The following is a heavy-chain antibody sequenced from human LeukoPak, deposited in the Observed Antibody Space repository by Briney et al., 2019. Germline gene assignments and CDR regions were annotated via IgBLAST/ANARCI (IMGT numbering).Heavy chain of an antibody. CDR2: IYSDGGT. V-gene: IGHV3-66*01. J-gene: IGHJ3*02. Sequence: PGGSLRLSCASSRFTVSGNYMTWVRQAPGKGLEWVSVIYSDGGTYYADSVKGRFTISRDNSKNTLYLQMISLRAEDTAVYYCARGFAEVVTTAFDIWGQGTMVTVSS. D-gene: IGHD2-21*02. CDR3: ARGFAEVVTTAFDI. CDR1: RFTVSGNY.